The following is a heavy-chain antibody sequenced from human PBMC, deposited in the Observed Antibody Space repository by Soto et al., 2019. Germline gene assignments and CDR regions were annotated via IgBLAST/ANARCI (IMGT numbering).Heavy chain of an antibody. CDR3: PEGPRLGGGKYYYMDV. CDR2: IWYDGSNK. V-gene: IGHV3-33*01. D-gene: IGHD3-16*01. CDR1: GFTFSSYG. Sequence: GGSLRLSCAASGFTFSSYGMHWVRQAPGKGLEWVAVIWYDGSNKYYADSVKGRFTISRDNSKNTLYLQMNSLRAEDRAVYYGPEGPRLGGGKYYYMDVWGKGTTVTVSS. J-gene: IGHJ6*03.